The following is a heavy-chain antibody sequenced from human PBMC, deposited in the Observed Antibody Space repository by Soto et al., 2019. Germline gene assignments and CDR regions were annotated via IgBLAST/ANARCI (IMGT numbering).Heavy chain of an antibody. CDR3: TTDKWLPNGRPYYYYGMDV. CDR1: GFTFSNAW. V-gene: IGHV3-15*07. CDR2: IKSKTDGGTT. Sequence: GGSLRLSCAASGFTFSNAWMNWVRQAPGKGLEWVGRIKSKTDGGTTDYAAPVKGRFTISRDDSKNTLYLQMNSLKTEDTAVYYCTTDKWLPNGRPYYYYGMDVWGQGTTVTVSS. J-gene: IGHJ6*02. D-gene: IGHD6-19*01.